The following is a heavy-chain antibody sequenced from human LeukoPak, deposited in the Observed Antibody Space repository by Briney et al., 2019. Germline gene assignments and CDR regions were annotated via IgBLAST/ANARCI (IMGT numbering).Heavy chain of an antibody. CDR3: ALTPRYYYGSGSWFDP. CDR1: GDSVSSNSAA. CDR2: TYYRSKWYN. J-gene: IGHJ5*02. D-gene: IGHD3-10*01. Sequence: SRTLSLTCAISGDSVSSNSAAWNWIRQSPSRGLEWLGRTYYRSKWYNDYAVSVKSRITINPDTSKNQFSLQLNSVTPEDTAVYYCALTPRYYYGSGSWFDPWGQGTLVTVSS. V-gene: IGHV6-1*01.